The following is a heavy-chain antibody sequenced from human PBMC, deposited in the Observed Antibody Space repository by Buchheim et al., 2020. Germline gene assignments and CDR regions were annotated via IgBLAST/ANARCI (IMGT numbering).Heavy chain of an antibody. Sequence: QVQLVESGGGVVQPGRSLRLSCAASEFTFSSYGMHWVRQAPGKGLEWVAVISYDGSNKYYADSVKGRFTISRDNSKNTLYLQMNSLRAEDTAVYYCTRNCDYYYGMDVWGQGTT. CDR1: EFTFSSYG. CDR2: ISYDGSNK. V-gene: IGHV3-30*03. J-gene: IGHJ6*02. D-gene: IGHD2-21*01. CDR3: TRNCDYYYGMDV.